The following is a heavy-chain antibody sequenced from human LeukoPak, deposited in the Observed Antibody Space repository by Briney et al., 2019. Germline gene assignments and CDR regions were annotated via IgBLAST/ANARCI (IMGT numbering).Heavy chain of an antibody. CDR3: ARGSAETHYDVLTGYFFDY. D-gene: IGHD3-9*01. Sequence: PSETLSLTCAVSGGSISSGGYSWSWIRQPPGRALEWIGEINNSGNTNYNPSLKSRVIILRDRSKNQFSLKLRSVTAADTAVYYCARGSAETHYDVLTGYFFDYWGRGTPVTVS. J-gene: IGHJ4*02. CDR1: GGSISSGGYS. V-gene: IGHV4-30-2*01. CDR2: INNSGNT.